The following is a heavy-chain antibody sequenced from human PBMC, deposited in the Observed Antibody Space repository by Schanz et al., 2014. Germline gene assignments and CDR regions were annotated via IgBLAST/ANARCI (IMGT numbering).Heavy chain of an antibody. V-gene: IGHV4-4*02. Sequence: QVQLQESGPGLVKPSGTLSLTCTISRGSIGSTNWWSWLRQSPRKGLEWISDIYETGRTNYNPSRGMGDPVTGENPTTHSSRSLTAVTAADTAVYYCARLEYTSGWQGFDYWGQGILVTVSP. J-gene: IGHJ4*02. D-gene: IGHD1-1*01. CDR2: IYETGRT. CDR3: ARLEYTSGWQGFDY. CDR1: RGSIGSTNW.